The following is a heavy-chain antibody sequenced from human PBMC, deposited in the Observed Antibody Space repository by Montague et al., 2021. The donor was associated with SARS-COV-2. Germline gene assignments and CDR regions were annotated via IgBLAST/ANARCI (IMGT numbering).Heavy chain of an antibody. CDR1: GFTFGTYW. Sequence: SLRLSCAGSGFTFGTYWLSWVRQAPGKGLEWAAKIQEDGRGKYYVDSVRGRFTISRDNAKESLYLQMNSLRVEDTAVYYFKTEPTRGECPARYVDLWGRGTLVTVSS. CDR2: IQEDGRGK. V-gene: IGHV3-7*01. D-gene: IGHD5/OR15-5a*01. CDR3: KTEPTRGECPARYVDL. J-gene: IGHJ2*01.